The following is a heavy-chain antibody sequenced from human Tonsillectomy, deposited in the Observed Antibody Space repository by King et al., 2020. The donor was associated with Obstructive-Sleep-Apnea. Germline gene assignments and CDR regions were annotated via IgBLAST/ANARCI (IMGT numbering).Heavy chain of an antibody. D-gene: IGHD3-10*01. V-gene: IGHV3-30-3*01. J-gene: IGHJ4*02. CDR1: GFTLSSYA. Sequence: QLVQSGGGVGQPGRSLRISCAASGFTLSSYALLCVRHDPGKRLEVVAVKSYDGSNNYYADSVKGRLTISRDNSKNSLYLQMNSLRAEDTAVYYCARDGSAYYYGSGSYFDYWGQGTLVTVSS. CDR2: KSYDGSNN. CDR3: ARDGSAYYYGSGSYFDY.